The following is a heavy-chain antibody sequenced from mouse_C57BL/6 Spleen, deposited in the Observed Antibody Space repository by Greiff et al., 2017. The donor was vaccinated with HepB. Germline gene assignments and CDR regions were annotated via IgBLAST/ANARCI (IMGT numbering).Heavy chain of an antibody. V-gene: IGHV1-64*01. J-gene: IGHJ4*01. D-gene: IGHD1-1*01. Sequence: VQLQQPGAELVKPGASVKLSCKASGYTFTSYWMHWVKQRPGQGLEWIGMIHPNSGSTNYNEKFKSKATLTVDKSSSTAYMQLSSLTSEDSAVYYCTRAPFITTVVAPMDYWGQGTSVTVSS. CDR1: GYTFTSYW. CDR2: IHPNSGST. CDR3: TRAPFITTVVAPMDY.